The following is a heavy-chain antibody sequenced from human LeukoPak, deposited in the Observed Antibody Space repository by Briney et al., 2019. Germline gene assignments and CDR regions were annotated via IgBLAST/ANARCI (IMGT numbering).Heavy chain of an antibody. CDR3: ARVLYGDYGCGLDV. CDR2: ISSNGGST. V-gene: IGHV3-64*01. J-gene: IGHJ6*04. CDR1: GFTFSSYA. D-gene: IGHD4-17*01. Sequence: GGSLRLSGAASGFTFSSYAMHWVRQAPGKGLEYVSAISSNGGSTYYANSVKGRFTISRDNSKNTLYLQMGSLRAEDMAVYYCARVLYGDYGCGLDVWGKGTTVTISS.